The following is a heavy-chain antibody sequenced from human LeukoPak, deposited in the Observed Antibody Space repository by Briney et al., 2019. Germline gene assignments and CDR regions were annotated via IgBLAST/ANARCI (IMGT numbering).Heavy chain of an antibody. CDR1: GGSFSGYY. D-gene: IGHD2-8*01. J-gene: IGHJ6*02. V-gene: IGHV4-34*01. CDR2: INHSGRT. Sequence: SETLSLTCAVYGGSFSGYYWSWIRQPPGKGLEWIGEINHSGRTNYNPSLKSRVPISVDTSKNQFSLKLSSVTAADTAVYYCARAPSVRSMDVWGQGTTVTVSS. CDR3: ARAPSVRSMDV.